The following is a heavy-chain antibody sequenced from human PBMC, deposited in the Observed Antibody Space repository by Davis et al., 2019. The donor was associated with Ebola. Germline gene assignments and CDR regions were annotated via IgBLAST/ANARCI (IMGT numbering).Heavy chain of an antibody. Sequence: ASVKVSCKPSGGTFSSYTISWVRQAPGQGLEWMGWISAYNGNTNYAQKLQGRVTMTTDTSTSTAYMELRSLRSDDTAVYYCARIVVIPNWFDPWGQGTLVTVSS. J-gene: IGHJ5*02. CDR3: ARIVVIPNWFDP. CDR1: GGTFSSYT. CDR2: ISAYNGNT. D-gene: IGHD3-22*01. V-gene: IGHV1-18*01.